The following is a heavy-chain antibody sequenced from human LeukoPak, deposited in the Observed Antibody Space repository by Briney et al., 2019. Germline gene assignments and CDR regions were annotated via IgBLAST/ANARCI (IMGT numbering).Heavy chain of an antibody. D-gene: IGHD1-26*01. CDR3: AREMGRKSGSYVDY. CDR2: ISYDGSNK. V-gene: IGHV3-30*01. CDR1: GFTFSSYA. J-gene: IGHJ4*02. Sequence: GRSLRLSCAASGFTFSSYAMHWVRQAPGKGLEWVAVISYDGSNKYYADSVKGRFTISRDNSKNTLYLQMNSLRAEDTAVYYCAREMGRKSGSYVDYWGQGTLVTVSS.